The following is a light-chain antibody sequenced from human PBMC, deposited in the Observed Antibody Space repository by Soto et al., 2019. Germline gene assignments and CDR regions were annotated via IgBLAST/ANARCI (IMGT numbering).Light chain of an antibody. CDR3: QQYDTSPPRWT. V-gene: IGKV3-20*01. Sequence: EIVLTQSPGTLSLSPGERATLSCRASQSVSASYLAWYQQKPGQAPRLLIFGASNRATGIPDRFSGSGSGTDFTLIISRLEPEDFAVYYCQQYDTSPPRWTFGQGTKVDIK. CDR1: QSVSASY. J-gene: IGKJ1*01. CDR2: GAS.